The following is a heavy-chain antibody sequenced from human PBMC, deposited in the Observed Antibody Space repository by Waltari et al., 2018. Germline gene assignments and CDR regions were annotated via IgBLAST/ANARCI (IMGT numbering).Heavy chain of an antibody. Sequence: QLHLQESGTGLVKPSETLSLTCFVYGGSISNTAYYWGWVRQPQGKGLEWIANIYYSGRTWYNPSLKSRVTISVDTSRNQFALRMCAVTAADTAVYYCARDTNRDGFDQWGQGTLVTVSS. CDR3: ARDTNRDGFDQ. CDR1: GGSISNTAYY. V-gene: IGHV4-39*07. CDR2: IYYSGRT. D-gene: IGHD2-8*01. J-gene: IGHJ5*02.